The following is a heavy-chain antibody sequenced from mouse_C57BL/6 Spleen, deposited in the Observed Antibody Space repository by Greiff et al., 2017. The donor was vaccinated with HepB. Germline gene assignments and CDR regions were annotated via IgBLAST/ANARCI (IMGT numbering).Heavy chain of an antibody. V-gene: IGHV5-16*01. J-gene: IGHJ2*01. D-gene: IGHD2-4*01. CDR1: GFTFSDYY. Sequence: DVQLQESEGGLVQPGSSMKLSCTASGFTFSDYYMAWVRQVPEKGLEWVANINYDGSSTYYLDSLKSRFIISRDNAKNILYLQMSSLKSEDTATYYCARDGGDYDSYYFDYWGQGTTLTVSS. CDR3: ARDGGDYDSYYFDY. CDR2: INYDGSST.